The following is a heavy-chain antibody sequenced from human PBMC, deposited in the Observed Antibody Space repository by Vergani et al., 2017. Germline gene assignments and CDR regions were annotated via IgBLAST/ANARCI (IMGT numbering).Heavy chain of an antibody. CDR1: GFTFSSYA. J-gene: IGHJ6*03. CDR2: ISYDGSNK. V-gene: IGHV3-30-3*01. Sequence: QVQLVESGGGVVQPGRSLRLSCAASGFTFSSYAMHWVRQAPGKGLEWVAVISYDGSNKYYADSVKGRFTISRDNSKNTLYLQMNSLRAEDTAVYYCARDIFLYSSPNAYMDVWGKGTTVTVSS. CDR3: ARDIFLYSSPNAYMDV. D-gene: IGHD6-13*01.